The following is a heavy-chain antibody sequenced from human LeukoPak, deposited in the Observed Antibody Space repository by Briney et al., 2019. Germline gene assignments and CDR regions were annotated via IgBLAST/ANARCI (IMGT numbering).Heavy chain of an antibody. V-gene: IGHV4-34*01. CDR2: TNHSGST. Sequence: SETLSLTCAVYGGSFSGYYWSWIRQPPGKGLEWIGETNHSGSTNYNPSLKSRVTISVDTSKNQFSLKLSSVTAADTAVYYCARNHGSSVYYYYGMDVWGQGTTVTVSS. CDR1: GGSFSGYY. CDR3: ARNHGSSVYYYYGMDV. D-gene: IGHD6-6*01. J-gene: IGHJ6*02.